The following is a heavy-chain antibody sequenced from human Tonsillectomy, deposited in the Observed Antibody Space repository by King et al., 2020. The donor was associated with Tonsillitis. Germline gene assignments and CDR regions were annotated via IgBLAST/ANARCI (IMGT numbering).Heavy chain of an antibody. CDR2: ISSNGGSA. CDR3: VKDFPRVLPPPRNTGFRP. Sequence: VQLVESGGGLVQPGGSLRLSCSASGFTFSDSPMHWVRQAPGKGLEYISVISSNGGSAYYADSVKGRFTISRDNSKNTLYLQMRSLRAEDTAVLFFVKDFPRVLPPPRNTGFRPRGQGTLVTVSP. CDR1: GFTFSDSP. D-gene: IGHD1/OR15-1a*01. V-gene: IGHV3-64D*06. J-gene: IGHJ5*02.